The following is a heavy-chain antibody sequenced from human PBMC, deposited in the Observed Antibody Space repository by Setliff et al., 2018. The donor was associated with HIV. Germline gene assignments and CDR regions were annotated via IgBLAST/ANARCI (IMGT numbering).Heavy chain of an antibody. V-gene: IGHV4-38-2*01. CDR3: ARHRYSSSINWFDP. J-gene: IGHJ5*02. D-gene: IGHD6-13*01. CDR2: ITHSGSS. Sequence: SETLSLTCAVSGYSISSDYHWAWVRQSPGKGLEWIGSITHSGSSWLNPSLKSRVTISLDTSNNQFSLKLTSVTAADTAMYYCARHRYSSSINWFDPWGQGTLVTVSS. CDR1: GYSISSDYH.